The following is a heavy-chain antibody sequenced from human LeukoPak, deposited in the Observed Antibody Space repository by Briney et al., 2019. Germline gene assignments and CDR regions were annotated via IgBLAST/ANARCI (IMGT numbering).Heavy chain of an antibody. CDR3: ARNIEGYKLYNFDS. Sequence: GGSLRLSCAASGFTFISYSMTWVRQAPGKGLGWVSSISSRSSYLYYADSLKSRFTISRDYAKNLLYLQMNSLSAEDTAVYYCARNIEGYKLYNFDSWGQGTLVTVSS. CDR1: GFTFISYS. D-gene: IGHD5-24*01. J-gene: IGHJ4*02. CDR2: ISSRSSYL. V-gene: IGHV3-21*01.